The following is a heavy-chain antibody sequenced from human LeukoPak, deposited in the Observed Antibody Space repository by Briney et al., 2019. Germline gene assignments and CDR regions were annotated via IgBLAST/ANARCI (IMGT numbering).Heavy chain of an antibody. CDR2: IKQDGSEK. V-gene: IGHV3-7*01. J-gene: IGHJ4*02. CDR3: AREWSSSWYRGSPYFDY. CDR1: RFTLSTYW. Sequence: GGSLRLSCAASRFTLSTYWMSWVRQAPGKGLEWVANIKQDGSEKYYVDSVKGRFTISRDNAKNSLYLQMNSLRAEDTAVYYCAREWSSSWYRGSPYFDYWGQGTLVTVSS. D-gene: IGHD6-13*01.